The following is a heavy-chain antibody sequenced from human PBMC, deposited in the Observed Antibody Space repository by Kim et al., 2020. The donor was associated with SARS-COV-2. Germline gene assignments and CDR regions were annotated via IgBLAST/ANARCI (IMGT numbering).Heavy chain of an antibody. Sequence: SETLSLSCTVSGGSISSYYWSWIRQPPGKGLEWIGYIYDSGSTNYNPSLKSRVTISVDTTKNQFSLKLSSVTAAETAVYYCAGGFGVITSGPFDYLGQGTLVTDSS. V-gene: IGHV4-59*01. J-gene: IGHJ4*02. CDR3: AGGFGVITSGPFDY. CDR1: GGSISSYY. D-gene: IGHD3-22*01. CDR2: IYDSGST.